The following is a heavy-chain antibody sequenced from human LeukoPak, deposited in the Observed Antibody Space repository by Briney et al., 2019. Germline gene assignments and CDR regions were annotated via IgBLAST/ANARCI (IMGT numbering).Heavy chain of an antibody. CDR2: IYTSGST. V-gene: IGHV4-4*07. CDR1: GGSISSYY. J-gene: IGHJ4*02. CDR3: ARVIAVAGTLPRYFDY. Sequence: SETLSLTCTVSGGSISSYYWSWIRQPAGKGLEWIGRIYTSGSTNYNPSLKSRVTMSVDTSKNQFSLKLSSVTAADTAVYYCARVIAVAGTLPRYFDYWGQGTLVTVSS. D-gene: IGHD6-19*01.